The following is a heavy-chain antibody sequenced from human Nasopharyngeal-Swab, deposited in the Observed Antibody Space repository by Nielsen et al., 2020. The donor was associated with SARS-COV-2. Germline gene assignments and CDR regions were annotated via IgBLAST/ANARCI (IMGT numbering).Heavy chain of an antibody. D-gene: IGHD5-12*01. V-gene: IGHV3-66*01. J-gene: IGHJ6*02. Sequence: GGSLRLSCAASGFTVNNNYMNWVRQAPGKGLEWVSVIYSGGSTYYADSVKGRFTISRDNSKNTVNLQMNSLRAEDTAIYYCAKDRDSGDDSDDYYHYYGMDVWGQGTTVTVSS. CDR3: AKDRDSGDDSDDYYHYYGMDV. CDR2: IYSGGST. CDR1: GFTVNNNY.